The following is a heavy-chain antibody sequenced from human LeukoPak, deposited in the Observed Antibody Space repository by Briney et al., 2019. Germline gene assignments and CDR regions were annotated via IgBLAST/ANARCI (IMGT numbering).Heavy chain of an antibody. Sequence: SETLSLTCTVSGGSISYYYWSWIRQPAGKGLEWIGRVYSNGVTNYNPSLQSRVTMSLDTSKNQFSLQLSSVTAADTAVYFCARVNNIAVAGVVSWYFDSWGQGTLVTVSS. CDR1: GGSISYYY. CDR3: ARVNNIAVAGVVSWYFDS. J-gene: IGHJ4*02. V-gene: IGHV4-4*07. D-gene: IGHD6-19*01. CDR2: VYSNGVT.